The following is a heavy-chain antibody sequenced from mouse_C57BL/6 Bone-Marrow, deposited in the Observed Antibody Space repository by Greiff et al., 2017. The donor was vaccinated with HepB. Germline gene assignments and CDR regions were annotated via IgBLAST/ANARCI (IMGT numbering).Heavy chain of an antibody. CDR3: ARWGYYGSSYGDYAMDY. Sequence: EVQLQQSGPELVKPGASVKISCKASGYTFTDYYMNWVKQSHGKSLEWIGDINPNNGGTSYNQKFKGKATLTVDKSSSTAYMEHRSLTSEDSAVYYCARWGYYGSSYGDYAMDYWGQGTSVTVSS. V-gene: IGHV1-26*01. CDR2: INPNNGGT. J-gene: IGHJ4*01. CDR1: GYTFTDYY. D-gene: IGHD1-1*01.